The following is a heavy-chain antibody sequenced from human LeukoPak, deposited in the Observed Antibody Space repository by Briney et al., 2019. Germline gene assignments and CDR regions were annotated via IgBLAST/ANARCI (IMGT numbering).Heavy chain of an antibody. V-gene: IGHV3-23*01. Sequence: PGGSLRLSCAASGFTFSSYAMSWVRQAPGKGLEWVSAISGSGGSTYYADSVKGRFTISRDNSKNTLYLQMNSLRAEDTAVYYCAKLSSSSCHGVHNWFDPWGQGTLVTVSS. J-gene: IGHJ5*02. CDR1: GFTFSSYA. D-gene: IGHD6-13*01. CDR2: ISGSGGST. CDR3: AKLSSSSCHGVHNWFDP.